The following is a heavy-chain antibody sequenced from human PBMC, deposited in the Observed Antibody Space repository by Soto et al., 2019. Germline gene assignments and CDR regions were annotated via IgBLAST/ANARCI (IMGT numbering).Heavy chain of an antibody. Sequence: SVKVSCKASGGTFSSYAISWVRQAPGQGLEWMGGIIPIFGTANYAQKFQGRVTITADESTSTACMELSSLRSEDTAVYYCARDRCTNGFFLLQLSSYATVFWCPGPTVSVSS. CDR1: GGTFSSYA. J-gene: IGHJ6*02. D-gene: IGHD2-8*01. V-gene: IGHV1-69*13. CDR2: IIPIFGTA. CDR3: ARDRCTNGFFLLQLSSYATVF.